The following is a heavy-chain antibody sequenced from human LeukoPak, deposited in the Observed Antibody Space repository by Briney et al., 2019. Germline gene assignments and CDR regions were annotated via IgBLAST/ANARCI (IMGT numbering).Heavy chain of an antibody. Sequence: NRGESLKICCKGSGYSFTSYWIGWVRQMPGKGLEWMGIIYPGDSDTRYSPSFQGQVTISADKSISTAYLQWSSLKASDTAMYYCARSTMVRGVIAHNDYWGQGTLVTVSS. D-gene: IGHD3-10*01. CDR3: ARSTMVRGVIAHNDY. J-gene: IGHJ4*02. CDR2: IYPGDSDT. CDR1: GYSFTSYW. V-gene: IGHV5-51*01.